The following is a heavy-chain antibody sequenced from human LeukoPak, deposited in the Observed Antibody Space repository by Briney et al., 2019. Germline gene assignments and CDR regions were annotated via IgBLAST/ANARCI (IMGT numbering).Heavy chain of an antibody. J-gene: IGHJ6*02. V-gene: IGHV3-48*02. CDR2: INSRSSTI. Sequence: GGSLRLSCAASGFTFSSYAMSWVRQAPGKGLEWVSYINSRSSTIYYADSVKGRFTISRDNAKNSLYLQMNSLRDEDTALYYCARDLWFGQWYYGMDVWGQGTTVTVSS. CDR3: ARDLWFGQWYYGMDV. CDR1: GFTFSSYA. D-gene: IGHD3-10*01.